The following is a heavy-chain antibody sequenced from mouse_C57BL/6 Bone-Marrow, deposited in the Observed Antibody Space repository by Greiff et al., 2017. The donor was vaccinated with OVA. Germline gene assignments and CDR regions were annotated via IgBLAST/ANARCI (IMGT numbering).Heavy chain of an antibody. Sequence: EVQLVESGPGLVKPGQSLSLSCSVTGYTITSGYIWYVIRKFPGNKLGWRGYISYDGSNNYNPSLKNRISITRDTSKTQFSLNLHSVTTADAATDYCARTTLIYPLFDYWGQGTTLTVSS. CDR1: GYTITSGYI. CDR3: ARTTLIYPLFDY. J-gene: IGHJ2*01. CDR2: ISYDGSN. D-gene: IGHD2-12*01. V-gene: IGHV3-6*01.